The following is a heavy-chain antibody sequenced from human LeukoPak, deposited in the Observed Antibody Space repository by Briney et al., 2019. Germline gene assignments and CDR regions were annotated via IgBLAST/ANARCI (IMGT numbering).Heavy chain of an antibody. D-gene: IGHD5-18*01. CDR2: SSGDSGRI. CDR3: AGTASIQHTAMVTQYYYGMDV. V-gene: IGHV3-43*02. Sequence: GGSLRLSCVASGFTFDDYAMHWVPQAPGRGLEWVSLSSGDSGRIYYADSVKGRFTISRDNSKNSLYLQMNSLTTEDTALYYCAGTASIQHTAMVTQYYYGMDVWGQGTTVTVSS. J-gene: IGHJ6*02. CDR1: GFTFDDYA.